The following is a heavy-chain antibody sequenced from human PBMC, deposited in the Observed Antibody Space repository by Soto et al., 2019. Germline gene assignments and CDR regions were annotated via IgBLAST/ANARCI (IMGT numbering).Heavy chain of an antibody. D-gene: IGHD6-19*01. Sequence: SGGSLRLSCAASGFTFSSYAMSWVRQAPGKGLEWVSAISGSGGSTYYADSVKGRFTISRDNSKNTLYLQMNSLRAEDTAVYYCAKDSAVAGPHGMDVWGQGTTVTVSS. CDR1: GFTFSSYA. CDR2: ISGSGGST. CDR3: AKDSAVAGPHGMDV. J-gene: IGHJ6*02. V-gene: IGHV3-23*01.